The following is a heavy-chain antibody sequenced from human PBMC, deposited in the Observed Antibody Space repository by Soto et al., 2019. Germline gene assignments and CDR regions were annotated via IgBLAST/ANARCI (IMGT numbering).Heavy chain of an antibody. Sequence: SETLSLTCTVSGGSIKTYYWSWIRQPPGKGLEWIGYIYYSGSTSYNPSLKSRVTISVDMSKNQFSLNLSSVTAADTAVYYCARVHLSSGWYTWFDPWGRGTLVTVSS. J-gene: IGHJ5*02. CDR1: GGSIKTYY. CDR3: ARVHLSSGWYTWFDP. V-gene: IGHV4-59*01. D-gene: IGHD6-19*01. CDR2: IYYSGST.